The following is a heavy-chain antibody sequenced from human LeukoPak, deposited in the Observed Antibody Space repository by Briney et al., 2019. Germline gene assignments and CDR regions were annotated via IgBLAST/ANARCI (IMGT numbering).Heavy chain of an antibody. CDR3: ARVAYCTYGVCHNFDY. J-gene: IGHJ4*02. Sequence: ASVKVSCKASGYTFTGHYIHWVRQAPGQGLDWMGWINANSGGTRYAQKFQGGVTMTRDTSISTAYMELDRLTSDDTAVYYCARVAYCTYGVCHNFDYWGQGTLVTISS. D-gene: IGHD2-8*01. V-gene: IGHV1-2*02. CDR2: INANSGGT. CDR1: GYTFTGHY.